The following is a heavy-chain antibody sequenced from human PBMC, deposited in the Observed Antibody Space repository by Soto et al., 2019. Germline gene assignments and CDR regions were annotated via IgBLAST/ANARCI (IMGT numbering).Heavy chain of an antibody. D-gene: IGHD1-7*01. CDR2: SRDKGNSYST. Sequence: EVQLVESGGGLVQPGGSLRLSCAGSGFIFSDYYIDWVRQAPGKGLEWVGRSRDKGNSYSTDYAASVKGRFTVSRDASKNSLNLQMNSLKTEDTALYYCTRSITGTTSFDYWGQGTLVTVSS. V-gene: IGHV3-72*01. CDR1: GFIFSDYY. J-gene: IGHJ4*02. CDR3: TRSITGTTSFDY.